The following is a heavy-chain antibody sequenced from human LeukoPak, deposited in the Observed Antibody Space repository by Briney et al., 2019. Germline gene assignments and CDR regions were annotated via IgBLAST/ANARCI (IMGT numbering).Heavy chain of an antibody. V-gene: IGHV2-5*02. Sequence: SGPTLVNPTETLTLTCTFSGFSLTTSGVGVGWIRQPPGKAPEWLALIYWDDDERYNPSLKSRLTITKDTSRNQVVLTMTKMDPVDTGTYYCARTIDPLGVIVPSALSYVDWGQGTLVTVSS. CDR3: ARTIDPLGVIVPSALSYVD. D-gene: IGHD2/OR15-2a*01. J-gene: IGHJ4*02. CDR2: IYWDDDE. CDR1: GFSLTTSGVG.